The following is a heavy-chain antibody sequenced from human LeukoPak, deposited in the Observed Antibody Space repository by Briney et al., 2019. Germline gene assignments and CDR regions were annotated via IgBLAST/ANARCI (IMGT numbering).Heavy chain of an antibody. J-gene: IGHJ4*02. CDR1: GGSISSSSYY. CDR3: AGTDTATFDY. V-gene: IGHV4-39*01. D-gene: IGHD5-18*01. CDR2: IYYSGST. Sequence: PSETLSLTCTVSGGSISSSSYYWGWIRQPPGRGLEWIGSIYYSGSTYYNPSLKSRVTISVDTSKNQFSLKLSSVTAADTAVYYCAGTDTATFDYWGQGTLVTVSS.